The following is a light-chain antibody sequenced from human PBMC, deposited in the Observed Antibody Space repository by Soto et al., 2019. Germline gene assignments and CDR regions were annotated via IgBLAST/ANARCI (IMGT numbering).Light chain of an antibody. V-gene: IGLV1-40*01. Sequence: QSVLTQPPSVSGAPGQRVAISCTGSSSNIGAGYNVHWFQQLPATAPKLLIYDNNNRPSGVPDRFSGSKSGTSASLAITGLQAEDEADYYCQSYDSGFWVFGGGTKLTVL. CDR3: QSYDSGFWV. CDR1: SSNIGAGYN. CDR2: DNN. J-gene: IGLJ3*02.